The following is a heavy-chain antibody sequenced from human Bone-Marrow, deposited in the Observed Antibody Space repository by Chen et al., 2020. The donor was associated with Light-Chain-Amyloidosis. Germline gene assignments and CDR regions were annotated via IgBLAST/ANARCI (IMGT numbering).Heavy chain of an antibody. V-gene: IGHV3-7*01. D-gene: IGHD3-10*01. J-gene: IGHJ3*02. CDR3: ARVGDGSNRSEALEI. Sequence: EGQLVQSGGGLVQPGGSLRLSCDASGFTFSGYWMSWVRQAPGKGLEWVANIKQSGSDKDYLESVKGRFTISRDNGKNSLYLQMNNLRAEDTAVYYCARVGDGSNRSEALEIWGQGTMVTVSS. CDR1: GFTFSGYW. CDR2: IKQSGSDK.